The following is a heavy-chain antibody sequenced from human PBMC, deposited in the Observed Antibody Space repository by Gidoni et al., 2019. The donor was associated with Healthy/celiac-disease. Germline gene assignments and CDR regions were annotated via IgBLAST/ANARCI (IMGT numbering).Heavy chain of an antibody. CDR1: GFTFRSYG. Sequence: QVQLVESGGGVVQPGRSLRLSCSASGFTFRSYGMHWVRQAPGKGLEWVAVISYDGSNKCYADSVKGRFTISRDNSKNTLYLQRNSLRAEETAVFYCAREGPYPYWGQGTLVTVSS. V-gene: IGHV3-30*03. J-gene: IGHJ4*02. CDR2: ISYDGSNK. CDR3: AREGPYPY. D-gene: IGHD2-21*01.